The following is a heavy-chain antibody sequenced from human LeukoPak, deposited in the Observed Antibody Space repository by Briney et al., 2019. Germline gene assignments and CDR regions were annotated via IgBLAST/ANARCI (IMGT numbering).Heavy chain of an antibody. D-gene: IGHD4-17*01. J-gene: IGHJ5*02. CDR2: ISGSGGST. V-gene: IGHV3-23*01. Sequence: AGGSLRLSCAASGFTFSSYAMSWVRQAPGKGLEWVSAISGSGGSTYYADSVKGRFTISRDNSKNTLYLQMNSLRAEDTAVYYCAEGDGEYNWFDPWGQGTLVTVSS. CDR3: AEGDGEYNWFDP. CDR1: GFTFSSYA.